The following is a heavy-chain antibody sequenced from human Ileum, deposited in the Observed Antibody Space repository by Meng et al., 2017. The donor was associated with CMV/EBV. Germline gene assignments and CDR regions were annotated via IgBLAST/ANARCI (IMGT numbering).Heavy chain of an antibody. V-gene: IGHV3-53*01. Sequence: VAAGGGSIQPGWSLRLSCAASGFIVSSTFLHWVRQAPGKGLEWSAVIYTGGSTYYADSVKGRFTIARDNSKNTLYLQMNSLRAEDTAVYYCARGYGDYWGQGTLVTVSS. CDR3: ARGYGDY. CDR1: GFIVSSTF. J-gene: IGHJ4*02. CDR2: IYTGGST. D-gene: IGHD1-1*01.